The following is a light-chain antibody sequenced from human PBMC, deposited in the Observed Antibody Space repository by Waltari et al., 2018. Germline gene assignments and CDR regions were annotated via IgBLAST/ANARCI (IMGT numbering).Light chain of an antibody. Sequence: DIQMTQSPSTLSASIGDRVTITCRARQIVSRWLAWYQQKPGKAPKVLIYDASSLESGVPSRFSGSGSGTEFTLTISSLQPDDFATYYCQQYTTYSGTFGQGTKVEIK. CDR1: QIVSRW. J-gene: IGKJ1*01. CDR3: QQYTTYSGT. V-gene: IGKV1-5*01. CDR2: DAS.